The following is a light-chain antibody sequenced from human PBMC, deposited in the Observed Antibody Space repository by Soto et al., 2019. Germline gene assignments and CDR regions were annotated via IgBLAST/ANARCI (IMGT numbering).Light chain of an antibody. CDR2: GNS. J-gene: IGLJ2*01. CDR1: SSNIGAGYD. Sequence: QAVVTQPPSVSGAPGQRVTISCTGSSSNIGAGYDVHWYQQLPGTAPKLLIYGNSNRPSGVPDRSSGSKSGTSASLAITGLQAEDEADYYCQSYDSSLRVSVFGGGTKVTVL. CDR3: QSYDSSLRVSV. V-gene: IGLV1-40*01.